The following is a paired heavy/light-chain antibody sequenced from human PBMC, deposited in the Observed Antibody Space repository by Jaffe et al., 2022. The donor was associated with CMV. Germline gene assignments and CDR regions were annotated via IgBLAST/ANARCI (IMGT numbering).Light chain of an antibody. CDR1: SSDVVGYNY. Sequence: QSALTQPASVSGSPGQSVTISCTVTSSDVVGYNYVSWYQQHPGKAPTLMIFDVSKRPSGVSDRFSGSRSANTASLTISGLQAEDEADYYCSSYISYNVVFGGGTKLTVL. CDR3: SSYISYNVV. CDR2: DVS. V-gene: IGLV2-14*03. J-gene: IGLJ2*01.
Heavy chain of an antibody. J-gene: IGHJ4*02. CDR2: VGASASGDAT. CDR1: GFTFSTYA. V-gene: IGHV3-23*04. D-gene: IGHD6-13*01. Sequence: EVQLVESGGGLVRPGGSLRLSCAASGFTFSTYAMIWVRQTPGRGLEWVSGVGASASGDATYYADFVKGRFTISRDNAKNTLYLQMNSLRVEDTAIYYCTKELWPQHVPYGPFDHWGQGTLVTVSS. CDR3: TKELWPQHVPYGPFDH.